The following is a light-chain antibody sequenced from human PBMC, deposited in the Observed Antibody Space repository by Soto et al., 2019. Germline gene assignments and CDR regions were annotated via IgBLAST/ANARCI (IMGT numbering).Light chain of an antibody. V-gene: IGLV3-21*02. CDR1: NIGSKS. CDR2: ADS. CDR3: QVWDYDTDHFV. J-gene: IGLJ1*01. Sequence: SYELTQAPSVSVAPGQTARIGCGGDNIGSKSVHWYQQRPGQAPVLVVYADSDRPSGIPERFSGSNPGNTATLTISRVDAGDEADYYCQVWDYDTDHFVFGPGTQLTVL.